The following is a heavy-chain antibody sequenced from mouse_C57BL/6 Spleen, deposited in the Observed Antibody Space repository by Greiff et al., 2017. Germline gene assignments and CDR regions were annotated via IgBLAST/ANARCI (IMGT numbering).Heavy chain of an antibody. V-gene: IGHV5-6*01. CDR1: GFTFSSSG. CDR2: ISSGGSYT. Sequence: EVKLMESGGDLVKPGGSLKLSCAASGFTFSSSGMSWVRQTPDKRLEWVATISSGGSYTYSPDSVKGRFPITRDNAKNTLYLQMSSLKSEDTAMYYWASLPGTGYFDVWGTGTTVTVSS. CDR3: ASLPGTGYFDV. D-gene: IGHD4-1*01. J-gene: IGHJ1*03.